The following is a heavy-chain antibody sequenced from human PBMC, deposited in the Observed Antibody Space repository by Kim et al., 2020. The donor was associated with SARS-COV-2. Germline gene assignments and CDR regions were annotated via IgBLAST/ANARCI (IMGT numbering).Heavy chain of an antibody. CDR2: ISYDGSNK. V-gene: IGHV3-30*18. D-gene: IGHD2-2*02. J-gene: IGHJ6*02. CDR1: GFTFSSYG. CDR3: AKDPNHHCSSTSCYTFYYYGMDV. Sequence: GGSLRLSCAASGFTFSSYGMHWVRQAPGKGLEWVAVISYDGSNKYYADSVKGRFTISRDNSKNTLYLQMNSLRAEDTAVYYCAKDPNHHCSSTSCYTFYYYGMDVWGQGTTVTVSS.